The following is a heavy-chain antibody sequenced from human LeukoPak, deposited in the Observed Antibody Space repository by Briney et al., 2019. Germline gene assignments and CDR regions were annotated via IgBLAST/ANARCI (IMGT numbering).Heavy chain of an antibody. J-gene: IGHJ6*02. D-gene: IGHD6-13*01. Sequence: PVASVNVSCKASGYTFTSYGISWVRQAPGQGLEWMGWISAYNGNTNYAQKLQGRVTMTTDTSTSTAYMELRSLRSDDTAVYYCARDRVAAAGTRYYYYGMDVWGQGTTVTVSS. CDR1: GYTFTSYG. CDR3: ARDRVAAAGTRYYYYGMDV. CDR2: ISAYNGNT. V-gene: IGHV1-18*01.